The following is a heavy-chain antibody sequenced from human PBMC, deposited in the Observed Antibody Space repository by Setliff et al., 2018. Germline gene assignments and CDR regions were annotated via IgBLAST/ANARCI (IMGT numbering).Heavy chain of an antibody. D-gene: IGHD1-26*01. CDR3: ARGYSGSYGRFDP. V-gene: IGHV4-59*12. CDR2: IYYSGST. CDR1: GGSISRYY. Sequence: SETLSLTCTVSGGSISRYYWSWIRHPPGKGLEWSGYIYYSGSTNYNPSLKSRVTISVDTSKKQFTLNLSSVTAADTAVYFCARGYSGSYGRFDPWGQGTLVTVSS. J-gene: IGHJ5*02.